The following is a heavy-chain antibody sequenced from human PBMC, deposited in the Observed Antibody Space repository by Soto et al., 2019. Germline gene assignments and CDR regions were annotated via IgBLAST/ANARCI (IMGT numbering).Heavy chain of an antibody. D-gene: IGHD3-22*01. CDR3: ARDSSYYYNTSGYRYLDF. CDR1: GGSVNSGAYY. V-gene: IGHV4-61*08. Sequence: SETLSLTCPVSGGSVNSGAYYWSWIRQHPGKGLEWIGYIYHRGTTNYSPSLKSRVTISVDTSKNQFSLKLNSVTAADTAVYYCARDSSYYYNTSGYRYLDFWGQGALVTVSS. CDR2: IYHRGTT. J-gene: IGHJ4*02.